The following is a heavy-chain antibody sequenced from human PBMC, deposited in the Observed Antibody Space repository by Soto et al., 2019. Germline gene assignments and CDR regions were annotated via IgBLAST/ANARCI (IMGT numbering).Heavy chain of an antibody. CDR1: GYTFTSYG. Sequence: ASVKVSCKASGYTFTSYGISWVRQAPGQGLEWMGWISPYNGNTDYAQKLQGRVTMTRNTSISTAYMELSSLRSEDTAVYYCARRIAVAGTLLLNDAFDIWGKGTMVTVSS. D-gene: IGHD6-19*01. J-gene: IGHJ3*02. V-gene: IGHV1-18*01. CDR2: ISPYNGNT. CDR3: ARRIAVAGTLLLNDAFDI.